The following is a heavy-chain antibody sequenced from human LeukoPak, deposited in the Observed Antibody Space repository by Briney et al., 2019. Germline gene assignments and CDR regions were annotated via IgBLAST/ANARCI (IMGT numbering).Heavy chain of an antibody. J-gene: IGHJ4*02. V-gene: IGHV4-34*01. CDR2: INHSGST. Sequence: SETLSLTCAVYGRSFSGYYWSWIRQPPGKGLEWLGEINHSGSTNYNPSLKSRVTISVDTSKNQLSLKLSSVTAADTAVYYCARGPFVYGSGRDFDYWGQGTLVTVSS. CDR3: ARGPFVYGSGRDFDY. D-gene: IGHD3-10*01. CDR1: GRSFSGYY.